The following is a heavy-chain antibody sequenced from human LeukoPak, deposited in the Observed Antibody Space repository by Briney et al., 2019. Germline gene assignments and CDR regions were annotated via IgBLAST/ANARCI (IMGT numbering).Heavy chain of an antibody. J-gene: IGHJ5*02. V-gene: IGHV4-59*01. D-gene: IGHD5-18*01. CDR3: ARVDTAMVFNWFDP. CDR2: IYYSGST. Sequence: SETLSLTCTVSGGSISSYYWSWIRQPPGKGLEWIRYIYYSGSTNYNPSLKSRVTISVDTSKNQFSLKLSSVTAADTAVYYCARVDTAMVFNWFDPWGQGTLVTVSS. CDR1: GGSISSYY.